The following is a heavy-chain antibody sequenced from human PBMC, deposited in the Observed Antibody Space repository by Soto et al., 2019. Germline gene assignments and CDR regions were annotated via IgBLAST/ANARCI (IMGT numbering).Heavy chain of an antibody. CDR2: INPGDSDI. V-gene: IGHV5-51*01. CDR3: ARHSTGPAMVGY. Sequence: KGFGYKIASHWVGRISKKNGKGLEWMGIINPGDSDIRYSPSFQGQITISADKYISTAYLQWSSLKASDTSIYYCARHSTGPAMVGYWGQGTLVT. D-gene: IGHD5-18*01. J-gene: IGHJ4*02. CDR1: GYKIASHW.